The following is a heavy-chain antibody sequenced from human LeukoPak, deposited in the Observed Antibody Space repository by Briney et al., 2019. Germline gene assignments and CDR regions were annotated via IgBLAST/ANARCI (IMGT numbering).Heavy chain of an antibody. D-gene: IGHD5-18*01. Sequence: SETLSLTCTVSGGSIPISTYYWGWVRQPPGKGLEWIGSIYYSGTTKYNPSLKSRVTISVDNSNNKFSLRLSSVTAADTALYYCARSPTKRVTEDYWGQGILVTVSS. CDR1: GGSIPISTYY. CDR3: ARSPTKRVTEDY. V-gene: IGHV4-39*07. J-gene: IGHJ4*02. CDR2: IYYSGTT.